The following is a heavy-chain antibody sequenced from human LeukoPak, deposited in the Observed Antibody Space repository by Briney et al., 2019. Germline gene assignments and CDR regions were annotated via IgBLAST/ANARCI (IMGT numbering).Heavy chain of an antibody. V-gene: IGHV3-53*01. CDR3: ARDSAYDFWSGYFYYYYMDV. D-gene: IGHD3-3*01. Sequence: ETLSLTCTVSGGSISSSSYYWGWVRQAPGKGLEWVSVIYSGGSTYYADSVKGRFTISRDNSKNTLYLQMNSLRAEDTAVYYCARDSAYDFWSGYFYYYYMDVWGKGTTVTVSS. CDR1: GGSISSSSYY. J-gene: IGHJ6*03. CDR2: IYSGGST.